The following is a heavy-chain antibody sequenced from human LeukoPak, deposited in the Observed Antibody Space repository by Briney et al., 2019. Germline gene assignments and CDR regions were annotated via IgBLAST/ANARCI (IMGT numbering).Heavy chain of an antibody. Sequence: PGGSLRLSCAASGFTFSSYAMSWVRQAPGKGLEWVSVISGSGGSTYYADSVKGRFTISRDNSKNTLYLQMNSLRAEDTAVYYCAKGYCSSTSCQFDYWGQGTLVTVSS. J-gene: IGHJ4*02. V-gene: IGHV3-23*01. CDR2: ISGSGGST. CDR1: GFTFSSYA. CDR3: AKGYCSSTSCQFDY. D-gene: IGHD2-2*01.